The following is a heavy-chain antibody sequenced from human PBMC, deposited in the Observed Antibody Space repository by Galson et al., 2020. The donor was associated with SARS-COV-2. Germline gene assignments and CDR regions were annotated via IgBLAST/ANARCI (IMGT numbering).Heavy chain of an antibody. V-gene: IGHV4-59*01. D-gene: IGHD1-1*01. CDR2: IHYSGIT. CDR3: ARDRPESNVFEI. J-gene: IGHJ3*02. CDR1: GCSLSNYY. Sequence: ASETLSLTCTVSGCSLSNYYWSWIRQSPGKGLEWIAYIHYSGITSYNPSLMSRVTIFVDTTKNQFSLHLRTVRAADTAVYYCARDRPESNVFEIWGQGTMDTVS.